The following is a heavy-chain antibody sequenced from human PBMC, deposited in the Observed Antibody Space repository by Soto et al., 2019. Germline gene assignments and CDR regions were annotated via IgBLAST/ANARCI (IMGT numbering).Heavy chain of an antibody. J-gene: IGHJ6*02. CDR2: IIPILGIA. Sequence: QVQLVQSGAEVKKPGSSVKVSCKASGGTFSSYTISWVRQAPGQGLEWMGRIIPILGIANYAQKFQGRVTITADKSTSTAYMELSSLRSEYTAVYYCATRDIVVVPAAPLYYGMDVWGQGTTVTVSS. CDR1: GGTFSSYT. V-gene: IGHV1-69*02. CDR3: ATRDIVVVPAAPLYYGMDV. D-gene: IGHD2-2*01.